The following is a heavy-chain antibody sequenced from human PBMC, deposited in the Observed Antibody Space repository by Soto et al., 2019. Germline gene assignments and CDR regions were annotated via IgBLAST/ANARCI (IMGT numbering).Heavy chain of an antibody. J-gene: IGHJ3*01. Sequence: QVQLVESGGGVVQPGRSPRLSCAASGFTFSSYGMHWVRQAPGKGLEWVAVISYDGSNKYYADSVKGRFTISRDNSKNTLYLQMTSLRAEDTAVYYCGNGVAVAGQGDDAFDLWGQGTMVTVSS. V-gene: IGHV3-30*18. CDR3: GNGVAVAGQGDDAFDL. CDR1: GFTFSSYG. D-gene: IGHD6-19*01. CDR2: ISYDGSNK.